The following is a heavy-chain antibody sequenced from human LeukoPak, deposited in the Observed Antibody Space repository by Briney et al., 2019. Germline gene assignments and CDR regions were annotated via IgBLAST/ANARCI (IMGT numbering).Heavy chain of an antibody. D-gene: IGHD3-10*01. J-gene: IGHJ4*02. CDR3: ARRRVTMVRGVDITSYYFDY. CDR1: GFTFDDYG. CDR2: INWNGGST. V-gene: IGHV3-20*04. Sequence: GGSLRLSCAASGFTFDDYGMSWVRHAPGKGLEWVSGINWNGGSTGYADSVKGRFTISRDNAKNSLYLHMNTLRAEDTALYFCARRRVTMVRGVDITSYYFDYWGQGTLVTVSS.